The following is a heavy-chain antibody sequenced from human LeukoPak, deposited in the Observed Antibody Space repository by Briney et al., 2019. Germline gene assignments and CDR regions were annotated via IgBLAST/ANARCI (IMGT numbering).Heavy chain of an antibody. J-gene: IGHJ4*02. V-gene: IGHV4-59*08. CDR1: GGSISNYY. D-gene: IGHD3-16*01. CDR3: ARHVGLWGFDY. CDR2: IYYSGNT. Sequence: SETLSLTCTVSGGSISNYYWSWIRQSPGKGLEWIANIYYSGNTKYNPSLKSRVTISADTSKNLSSLKLSSVTAADTAVYYCARHVGLWGFDYWAREPWSPSPQ.